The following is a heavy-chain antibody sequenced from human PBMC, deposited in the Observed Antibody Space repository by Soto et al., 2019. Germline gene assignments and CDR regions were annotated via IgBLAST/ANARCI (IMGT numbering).Heavy chain of an antibody. CDR1: GFSFSSYW. V-gene: IGHV3-74*01. CDR3: ARVRRYYYYFLDV. CDR2: INSDGSST. Sequence: EVQLVESGGGLVQPGGSLRLSCAASGFSFSSYWMHWVRQAPGKGLVWVSRINSDGSSTSYADSVKGRFSISRDNAKNTRYRQMNSVKAEDTDVYYWARVRRYYYYFLDVWGKVPTVTVSS. J-gene: IGHJ6*03.